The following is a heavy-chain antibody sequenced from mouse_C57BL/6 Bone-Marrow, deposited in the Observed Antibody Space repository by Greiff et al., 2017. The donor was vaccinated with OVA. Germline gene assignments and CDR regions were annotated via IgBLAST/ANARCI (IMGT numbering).Heavy chain of an antibody. Sequence: EVHLVESGGGLVQPGGSLKLSCAASGFTFSDYYMYWVRQTPEKRLEWVAYISNGGGSTYYPDTVKGRFTISRDNAKNTLYLQMSRLKSEDTAMYYCARRNDGYSFAYWGQGTLVTVSA. D-gene: IGHD2-3*01. CDR2: ISNGGGST. V-gene: IGHV5-12*01. J-gene: IGHJ3*01. CDR3: ARRNDGYSFAY. CDR1: GFTFSDYY.